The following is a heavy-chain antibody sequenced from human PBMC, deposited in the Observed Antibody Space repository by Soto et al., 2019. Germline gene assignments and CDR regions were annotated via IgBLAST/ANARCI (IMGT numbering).Heavy chain of an antibody. Sequence: QVQLVESGGGVVQPGRSLRLSCAASGFTFSSYAMHWVRQAPGKGLEWVAVISYDGSNKYYADSVKGRFTISRDKSKNTLYLQMNSMRAEDTAVYYCASATTGLPDYWGQGTLVTVSS. CDR3: ASATTGLPDY. V-gene: IGHV3-30-3*01. CDR1: GFTFSSYA. CDR2: ISYDGSNK. J-gene: IGHJ4*02. D-gene: IGHD4-4*01.